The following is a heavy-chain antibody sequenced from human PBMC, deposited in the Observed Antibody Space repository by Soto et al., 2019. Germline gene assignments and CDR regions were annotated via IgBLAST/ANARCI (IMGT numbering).Heavy chain of an antibody. CDR2: TYYRSKWYN. Sequence: TLSLTCAISGDIVSSNSATWNWIRQSPSRGLEWLGRTYYRSKWYNDYAQSVKSRITINPDTSNNQFSLQLNSVTPEDTAVYYCASERVQQVHCFHDWGQGALVTVSS. J-gene: IGHJ4*02. D-gene: IGHD6-13*01. CDR1: GDIVSSNSAT. V-gene: IGHV6-1*01. CDR3: ASERVQQVHCFHD.